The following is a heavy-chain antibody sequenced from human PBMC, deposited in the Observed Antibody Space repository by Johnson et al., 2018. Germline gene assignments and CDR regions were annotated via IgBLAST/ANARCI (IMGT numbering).Heavy chain of an antibody. CDR1: GGTFSSYA. J-gene: IGHJ3*02. D-gene: IGHD4-23*01. Sequence: QVQLGQSGAEVKKPGSSVKVSCKASGGTFSSYAISRVRPAPGQGLEWMGGIIPTFGTANYAQKFQGRVTITAAESTSTAYMELSSLRSEDTAVYYCARRPTVVTPGAFDIWGQGTMVTVSS. CDR2: IIPTFGTA. CDR3: ARRPTVVTPGAFDI. V-gene: IGHV1-69*12.